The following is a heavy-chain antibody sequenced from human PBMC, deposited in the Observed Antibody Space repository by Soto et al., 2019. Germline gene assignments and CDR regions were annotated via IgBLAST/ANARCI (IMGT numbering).Heavy chain of an antibody. J-gene: IGHJ6*02. Sequence: GGSLRLSCAASGFTVSSNYMSWVRQAPGKGLEWVSVIYCGVSTYYADSVKGRFTISRHNSKNTLYLQMNSLRAEDTAVYYCAGYFDWLYSYYYGMDVWGQGTTVTVSS. CDR2: IYCGVST. V-gene: IGHV3-53*04. D-gene: IGHD3-9*01. CDR3: AGYFDWLYSYYYGMDV. CDR1: GFTVSSNY.